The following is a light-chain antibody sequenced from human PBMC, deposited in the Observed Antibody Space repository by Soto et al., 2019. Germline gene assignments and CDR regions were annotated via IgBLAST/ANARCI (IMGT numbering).Light chain of an antibody. CDR3: SSYTSSTTRV. J-gene: IGLJ3*02. CDR1: STGVGGNNY. CDR2: EVS. V-gene: IGLV2-14*01. Sequence: QSVLTQPASVSGSPGPSITISCSGTSTGVGGNNYVSWYQQHPGKAPKLMIYEVSNRTSGVSNRFSGAKSGNTAALTISGLQDEDEADYYCSSYTSSTTRVFGGGTELTVL.